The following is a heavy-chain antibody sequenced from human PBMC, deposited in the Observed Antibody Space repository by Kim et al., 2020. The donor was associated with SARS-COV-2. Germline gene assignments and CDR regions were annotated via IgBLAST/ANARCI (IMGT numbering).Heavy chain of an antibody. D-gene: IGHD3-10*01. CDR1: GYTFTNYA. V-gene: IGHV1-3*01. Sequence: ASVKVSCKASGYTFTNYAMHWVRQAPGQSLELMAWINVDNGNTKYSQNFQGRVTITTDTSASTSYMELSSLRSEDTAVYYCARVPSGSYYNPNDYWGQGTLVTVSS. J-gene: IGHJ4*02. CDR2: INVDNGNT. CDR3: ARVPSGSYYNPNDY.